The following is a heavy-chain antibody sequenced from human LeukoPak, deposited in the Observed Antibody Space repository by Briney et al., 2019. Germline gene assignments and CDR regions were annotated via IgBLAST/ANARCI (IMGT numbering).Heavy chain of an antibody. Sequence: GASVKVSCKASGYTFTSYDINWVRQATGQGLEGMGWMNPNSGNTGYAQKFQGRVTMTRNTSISTAYMELSSLRSEDTAVYYCARTLIGRLWILHDAFDIWGQGTMVTVSS. CDR1: GYTFTSYD. CDR2: MNPNSGNT. D-gene: IGHD5-18*01. CDR3: ARTLIGRLWILHDAFDI. V-gene: IGHV1-8*01. J-gene: IGHJ3*02.